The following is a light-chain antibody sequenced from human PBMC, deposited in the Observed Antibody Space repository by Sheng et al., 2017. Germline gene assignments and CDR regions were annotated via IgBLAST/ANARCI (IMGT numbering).Light chain of an antibody. V-gene: IGLV3-21*03. J-gene: IGLJ2*01. Sequence: YVLTQPPSVSVAPGRTAWMTCGGSNIGSKSVHWYQQKPGQAPVLVVYDDTDRPSGIPERFSGSNSGNMATLTISRVEVGDEADYYCQVWDSSSASFGGGTKLTVL. CDR1: NIGSKS. CDR3: QVWDSSSAS. CDR2: DDT.